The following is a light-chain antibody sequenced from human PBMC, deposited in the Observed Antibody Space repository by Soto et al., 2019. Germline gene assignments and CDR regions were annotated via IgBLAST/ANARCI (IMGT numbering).Light chain of an antibody. CDR2: DVT. CDR1: SSDVGGYNY. CDR3: CSYAGSVTHYV. Sequence: QSVLTQPRSVSGSPGQSVTISCTGTSSDVGGYNYVSWYQQHPGKAPKLMIYDVTERPSGVPDRFSGSKSGNTASLTISGLQAEDEADYYCCSYAGSVTHYVFGTGTKLTVL. J-gene: IGLJ1*01. V-gene: IGLV2-11*01.